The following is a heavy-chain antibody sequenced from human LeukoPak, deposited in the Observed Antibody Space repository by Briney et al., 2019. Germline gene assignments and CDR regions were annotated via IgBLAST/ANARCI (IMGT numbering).Heavy chain of an antibody. Sequence: GGSLRLSCAASGFTFSSYAMSWVRQAPGKGLEWVSVIYSGGSTYYADSVKGRFTISRHNSKNTLYLQMNSLRAEDTAVYYCARDSRYGTLQTDWYFDLWGRGTLVTVSS. CDR3: ARDSRYGTLQTDWYFDL. J-gene: IGHJ2*01. D-gene: IGHD1-1*01. V-gene: IGHV3-53*04. CDR2: IYSGGST. CDR1: GFTFSSYA.